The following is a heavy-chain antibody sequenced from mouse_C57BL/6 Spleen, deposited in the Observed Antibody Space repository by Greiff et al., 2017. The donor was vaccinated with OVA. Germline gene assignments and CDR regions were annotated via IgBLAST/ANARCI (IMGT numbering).Heavy chain of an antibody. V-gene: IGHV1-81*01. D-gene: IGHD2-5*01. J-gene: IGHJ4*01. CDR2: IYPRSGNT. CDR3: ARYYDSNSYAMDY. Sequence: QVQLKESGAELARPGASVTLSCKASGYTFTSYGISWVKQRTGQGLEWIGEIYPRSGNTYYNEKFKGKATLTADKSSSTAYMELRSLTSEDSAVYFCARYYDSNSYAMDYWGQGTSVTVSS. CDR1: GYTFTSYG.